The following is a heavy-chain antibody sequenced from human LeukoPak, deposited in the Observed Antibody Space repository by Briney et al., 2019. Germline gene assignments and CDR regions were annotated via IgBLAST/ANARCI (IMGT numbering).Heavy chain of an antibody. CDR2: INPNSGGT. Sequence: ASVKVSCKASGYTFTGYYMHWVRQAPGQGLKWIGWINPNSGGTNYAQKFQGRVTMTRDTSISTAYMELSRLRSDDTAVYYCARDSSGSYRGRGFDYWGQGTLVTVSS. V-gene: IGHV1-2*02. D-gene: IGHD1-26*01. CDR3: ARDSSGSYRGRGFDY. J-gene: IGHJ4*02. CDR1: GYTFTGYY.